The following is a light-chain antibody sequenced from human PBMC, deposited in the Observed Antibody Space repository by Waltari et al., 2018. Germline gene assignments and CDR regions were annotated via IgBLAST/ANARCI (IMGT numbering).Light chain of an antibody. CDR1: QSISSY. CDR2: AAS. J-gene: IGKJ2*01. CDR3: QQSYSTPYT. Sequence: IQMTQSPSPLSASVGDRVTITCPATQSISSYLDWYQQKPGKAPKLLIYAASSLQSGVPSRFSGSGSGTDFTLTISSLQPEDFAAYYCQQSYSTPYTFGQGTKLEIK. V-gene: IGKV1-39*01.